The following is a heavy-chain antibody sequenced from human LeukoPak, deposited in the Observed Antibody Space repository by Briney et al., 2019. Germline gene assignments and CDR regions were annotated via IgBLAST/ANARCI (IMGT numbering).Heavy chain of an antibody. Sequence: GGSLRLSCAASGFTFSSYAMSWARQAPGKGLESVSSISTGGGTTYYADSVKGRFTISRDNSKSTLYLQMNSLRAEDTAVYYCAKSLYDSIGYYFFDYWGQGTLVTVSS. D-gene: IGHD3-22*01. CDR1: GFTFSSYA. V-gene: IGHV3-23*01. CDR3: AKSLYDSIGYYFFDY. J-gene: IGHJ4*02. CDR2: ISTGGGTT.